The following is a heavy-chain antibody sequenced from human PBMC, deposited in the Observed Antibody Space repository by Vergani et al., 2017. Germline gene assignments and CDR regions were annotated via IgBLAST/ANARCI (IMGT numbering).Heavy chain of an antibody. CDR2: LTASGSGI. J-gene: IGHJ4*02. D-gene: IGHD5-24*01. CDR1: GFALSRSA. V-gene: IGHV3-23*01. CDR3: AKSGWLQHFGAHYFGS. Sequence: EVQLLESGGRLVQPGGSLRLSCVASGFALSRSAMFWVRQAPGKGLVWVSGLTASGSGISYADSVRGRFTIYRDNSKNTLFLQMDSLRAEDTAVYYCAKSGWLQHFGAHYFGSWGQGILVTVSS.